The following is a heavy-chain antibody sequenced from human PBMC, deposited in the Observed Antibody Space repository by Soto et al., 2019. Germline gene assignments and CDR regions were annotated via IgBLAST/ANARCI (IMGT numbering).Heavy chain of an antibody. Sequence: SETLSLTCSVSGDSVSSGAYYWSWIRQPPGKGLEWIGYVYYSGSTSYKPSLETGVTISVDTSKNQFSLKLTSVTPADTAIYYCARVKRSTSRLDPWGQGTLVTVSS. V-gene: IGHV4-61*08. D-gene: IGHD1-26*01. CDR3: ARVKRSTSRLDP. J-gene: IGHJ5*02. CDR2: VYYSGST. CDR1: GDSVSSGAYY.